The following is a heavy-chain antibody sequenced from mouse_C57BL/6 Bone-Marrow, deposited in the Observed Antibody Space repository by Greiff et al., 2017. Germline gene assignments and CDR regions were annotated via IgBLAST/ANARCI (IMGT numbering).Heavy chain of an antibody. J-gene: IGHJ3*01. CDR2: LSDGGSYT. CDR3: AHIYYDYERVAY. Sequence: EVKLVESGGGLVKPGGSLKLSCAASGFTFSSYAMSWVRQTPEKRLEWVATLSDGGSYTYYPDNVKGRFTISRNNAKNNLYLQMSHLKSEDTAMYYCAHIYYDYERVAYWGQGTLVTVSA. CDR1: GFTFSSYA. D-gene: IGHD2-4*01. V-gene: IGHV5-4*03.